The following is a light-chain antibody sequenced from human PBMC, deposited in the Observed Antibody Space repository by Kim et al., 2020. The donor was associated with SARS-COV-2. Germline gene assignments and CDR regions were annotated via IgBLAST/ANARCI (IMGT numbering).Light chain of an antibody. CDR2: AAS. J-gene: IGKJ5*01. Sequence: DIQMTQSPSSLSASVGDEVTITCRASQIIANFLNWYQQKPGKAPKLLIYAASSLQTGVPSRFSGSGSGTDFTLTISSLQPEDFATYYCQQTYSPLRTFGQGTRLEIK. CDR3: QQTYSPLRT. CDR1: QIIANF. V-gene: IGKV1-39*01.